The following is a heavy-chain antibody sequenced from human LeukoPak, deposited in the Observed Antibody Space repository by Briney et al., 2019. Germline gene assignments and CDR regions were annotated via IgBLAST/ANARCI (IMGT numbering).Heavy chain of an antibody. Sequence: PSETPSLTCTVSGGSISSYYWSWIRQPPGKGLEWIGYIYYSGSTNYNPSLKSRVTISVDTSKNQFSLKLSSVTAADTAVYYCARTTVTTVWFDPWGQGTLVTVSS. CDR2: IYYSGST. D-gene: IGHD4-11*01. CDR3: ARTTVTTVWFDP. V-gene: IGHV4-59*01. J-gene: IGHJ5*02. CDR1: GGSISSYY.